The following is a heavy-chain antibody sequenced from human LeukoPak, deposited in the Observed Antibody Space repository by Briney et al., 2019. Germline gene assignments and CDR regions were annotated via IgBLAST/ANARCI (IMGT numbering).Heavy chain of an antibody. CDR3: ARGLGTYQLLTIDY. J-gene: IGHJ4*02. D-gene: IGHD2-2*01. CDR2: ISSSSSTI. CDR1: GFTFSSYS. Sequence: GGSLRLSCAASGFTFSSYSMNWVRQAPGKGLEWVSYISSSSSTIYYADSVKGRFTISRDNAKNSLYLQMNSLRAEDTAVYYCARGLGTYQLLTIDYWGQGTLVTVSS. V-gene: IGHV3-48*04.